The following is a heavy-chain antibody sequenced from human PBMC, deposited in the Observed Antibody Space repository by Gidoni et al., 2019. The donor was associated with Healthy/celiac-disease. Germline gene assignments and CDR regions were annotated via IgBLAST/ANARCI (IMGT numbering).Heavy chain of an antibody. Sequence: EVQLVESGGGLVQPGGSLRLSCAASGFTFSSYWMHWVRQAPGKGLVWVSRINSDGSSTSYADSVKGRFTISRDNAKNTLYLQMNSLRAEDTAVYYCARVSRGYCSGGSCYLNAFDIWGQGTMVTVSS. V-gene: IGHV3-74*01. CDR2: INSDGSST. J-gene: IGHJ3*02. CDR1: GFTFSSYW. D-gene: IGHD2-15*01. CDR3: ARVSRGYCSGGSCYLNAFDI.